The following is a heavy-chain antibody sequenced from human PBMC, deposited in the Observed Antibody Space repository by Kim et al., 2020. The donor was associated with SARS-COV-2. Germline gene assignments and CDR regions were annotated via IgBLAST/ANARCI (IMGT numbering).Heavy chain of an antibody. J-gene: IGHJ5*02. CDR1: GYTFTSYD. D-gene: IGHD4-17*01. CDR3: ARGSPLRRDYLPSPPNWFDP. CDR2: MNPNSGNT. V-gene: IGHV1-8*01. Sequence: ASVKVSCKASGYTFTSYDINWVRQATGQGLEWMGWMNPNSGNTGYAQKFQGRVTMTRNTSISTAYMELSSLRSEDTAVYYCARGSPLRRDYLPSPPNWFDPWGQGTLVTVSS.